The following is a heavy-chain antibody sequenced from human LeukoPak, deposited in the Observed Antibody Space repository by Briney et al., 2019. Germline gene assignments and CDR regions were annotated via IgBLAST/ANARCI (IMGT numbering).Heavy chain of an antibody. CDR3: VVDAFDN. CDR1: GFTFSSYG. Sequence: TGGSLRLSCAASGFTFSSYGMHWVRQAPGKGLEWVAVISYDGSNKYYADSVKGRFTISRDNSKNTLYLQMNSLRAEDTAVYYCVVDAFDNWGQGTMVTVSS. V-gene: IGHV3-30*03. D-gene: IGHD6-6*01. CDR2: ISYDGSNK. J-gene: IGHJ3*02.